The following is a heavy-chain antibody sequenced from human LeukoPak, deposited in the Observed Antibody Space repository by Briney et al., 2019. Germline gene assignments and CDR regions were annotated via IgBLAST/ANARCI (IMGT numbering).Heavy chain of an antibody. CDR1: GGSISSYY. Sequence: PSETLSLTCTVSGGSISSYYWSWIRQPPGKGLEWIGYIYYSGSTNYNPSLKSRVTISVDTSKNQFSLKLSSVTAADTAVYYCARSRFLEWFYFDYWGQGTLVTVSS. D-gene: IGHD3-3*01. V-gene: IGHV4-59*01. CDR2: IYYSGST. CDR3: ARSRFLEWFYFDY. J-gene: IGHJ4*02.